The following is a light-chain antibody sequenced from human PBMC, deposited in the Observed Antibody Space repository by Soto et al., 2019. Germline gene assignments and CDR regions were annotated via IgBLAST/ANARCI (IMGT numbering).Light chain of an antibody. J-gene: IGKJ1*01. CDR1: ESVSSN. V-gene: IGKV3-15*01. CDR2: GAS. Sequence: ETVMTQSPATLSVSPGERATLSCRAGESVSSNLAWYQQKPGQAPRLLIYGASTRASGIPARLSGSGSGTEFTLTISSLQSEDFAVYYCQQYNNLPWTFGQGTKVEIK. CDR3: QQYNNLPWT.